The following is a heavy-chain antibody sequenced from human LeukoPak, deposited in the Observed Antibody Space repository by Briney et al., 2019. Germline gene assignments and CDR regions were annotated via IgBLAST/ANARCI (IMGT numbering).Heavy chain of an antibody. J-gene: IGHJ6*02. CDR1: GYTFTSYD. Sequence: SSVKVSRKASGYTFTSYDINWVRQATEQGLEWMGWMNPNSGNTGYAQKFQGRVTMTRNTSISTAYMELSSLRSEDTAVYYCAGFNEWLGPYYYYGMDVWGQGTTVTVSS. CDR2: MNPNSGNT. D-gene: IGHD6-19*01. CDR3: AGFNEWLGPYYYYGMDV. V-gene: IGHV1-8*01.